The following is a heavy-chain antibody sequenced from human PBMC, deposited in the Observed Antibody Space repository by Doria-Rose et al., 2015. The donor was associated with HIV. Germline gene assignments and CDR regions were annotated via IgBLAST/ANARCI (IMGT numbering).Heavy chain of an antibody. J-gene: IGHJ4*02. V-gene: IGHV4-59*01. Sequence: VQLLESGPGLVKPSETLSLTCSVSGGSISHYYWSWIRQPPGKGLEYSEYIFYTVSTNCSPSLMSRVSIAIDTSKNKFSLRLSSVTAADTAVYYCARVLSGTYDYWGQGPLVTVSS. CDR1: GGSISHYY. CDR2: IFYTVST. D-gene: IGHD1-26*01. CDR3: ARVLSGTYDY.